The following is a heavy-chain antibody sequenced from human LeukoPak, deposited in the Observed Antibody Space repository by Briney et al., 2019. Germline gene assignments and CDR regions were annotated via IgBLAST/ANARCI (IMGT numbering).Heavy chain of an antibody. J-gene: IGHJ4*02. CDR2: INPSGGST. D-gene: IGHD3-10*01. CDR1: GYTFTSYY. V-gene: IGHV1-46*01. CDR3: ARDMVRGVTGYYFDY. Sequence: GASVRVSCKASGYTFTSYYMHWVRQAPGQGLEWMGIINPSGGSTSYAQKFQGRVTMTRDTSTSTVYMELSSLRSEDTAVYYCARDMVRGVTGYYFDYWGQGTLVTVSS.